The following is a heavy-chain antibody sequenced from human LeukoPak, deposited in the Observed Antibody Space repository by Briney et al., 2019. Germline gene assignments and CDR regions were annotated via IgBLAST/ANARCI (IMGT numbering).Heavy chain of an antibody. CDR3: ARESTMVRGVISYGMDV. V-gene: IGHV4-59*01. J-gene: IGHJ6*02. CDR2: IYYSGST. CDR1: GGSISSYY. Sequence: SETLSLTCTVSGGSISSYYWSWIRQPPGKGLEWIGYIYYSGSTNYNPSLKSRVTISVDTSKNQFSLKLSSVTAADTAVYYCARESTMVRGVISYGMDVWGQGTMVTVSS. D-gene: IGHD3-10*01.